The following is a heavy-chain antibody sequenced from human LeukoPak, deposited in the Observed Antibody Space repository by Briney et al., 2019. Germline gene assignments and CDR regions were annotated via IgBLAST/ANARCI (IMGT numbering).Heavy chain of an antibody. CDR1: GGSFVGYY. CDR3: ARVPLRFLEPFDY. J-gene: IGHJ4*02. Sequence: SETLSLTCAVYGGSFVGYYWSWIRQPPGKGLEWIGEINHSGGANYNPSLKSRVTISADTSKSQFSLKLGSVTAADTAVYYCARVPLRFLEPFDYWGQGTLVTVSS. V-gene: IGHV4-34*01. D-gene: IGHD3-3*01. CDR2: INHSGGA.